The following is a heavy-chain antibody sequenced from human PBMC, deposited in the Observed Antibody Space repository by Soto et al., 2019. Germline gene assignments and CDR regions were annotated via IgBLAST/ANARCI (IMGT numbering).Heavy chain of an antibody. J-gene: IGHJ5*02. D-gene: IGHD4-17*01. V-gene: IGHV3-23*01. CDR1: GFTFRNFA. Sequence: EVQLLESGGGLVQPGGSLRLSCAASGFTFRNFAMIWVRQAPGKGLEWVSGIHGGGGGTFYADSVKGRFTISRDDSKSTLYLQMNSLRAEDTAVYNCAKDAVSGDGVWLAESWGQGTLVTVSS. CDR3: AKDAVSGDGVWLAES. CDR2: IHGGGGGT.